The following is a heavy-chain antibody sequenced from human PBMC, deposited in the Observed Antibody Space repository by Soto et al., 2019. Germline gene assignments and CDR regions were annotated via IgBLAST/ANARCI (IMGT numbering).Heavy chain of an antibody. CDR1: GFTFSSYW. Sequence: EVQLVESGGGLVQPGGSLRLSCAASGFTFSSYWMSWVRQAPGKGLEWVANIKQDGSEKYYVDSVKGRFTISRDNAKNSLYLQMNSLRAEDTAVYYCARNQPNSPHRAYYYYGMDVWGQGTTVTVSS. D-gene: IGHD2-21*01. CDR2: IKQDGSEK. CDR3: ARNQPNSPHRAYYYYGMDV. V-gene: IGHV3-7*01. J-gene: IGHJ6*02.